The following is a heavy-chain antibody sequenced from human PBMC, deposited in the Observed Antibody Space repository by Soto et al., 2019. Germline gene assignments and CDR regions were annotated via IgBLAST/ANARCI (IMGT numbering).Heavy chain of an antibody. V-gene: IGHV3-9*01. CDR3: ARESPSSQWLPTRYFDY. J-gene: IGHJ4*02. D-gene: IGHD6-19*01. CDR1: GFTFDDYA. CDR2: INWNSGSI. Sequence: GGSLRLSCAASGFTFDDYAMHWVRQVPGKGLEWVSGINWNSGSIGYADSVKGRFAISRDNAKNSLFLQMNSLREEDTAVYYCARESPSSQWLPTRYFDYWGQGTLVTV.